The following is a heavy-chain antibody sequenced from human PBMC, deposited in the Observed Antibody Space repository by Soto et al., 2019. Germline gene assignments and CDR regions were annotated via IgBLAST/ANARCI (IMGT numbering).Heavy chain of an antibody. CDR3: AKDQQLVAIFDY. J-gene: IGHJ4*02. V-gene: IGHV3-23*01. Sequence: PGGLLRLSCAASGFTFSSYTISWVRPAAGKGLEWGSAISGSGCSTYYADSVKGRFTISRDNSKNTLYLQMNSLRAEDSAVYYCAKDQQLVAIFDYWGQGTLVTVSS. CDR1: GFTFSSYT. CDR2: ISGSGCST. D-gene: IGHD6-13*01.